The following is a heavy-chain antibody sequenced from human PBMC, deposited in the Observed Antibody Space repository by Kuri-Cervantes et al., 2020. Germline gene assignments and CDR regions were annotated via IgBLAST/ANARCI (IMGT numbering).Heavy chain of an antibody. CDR1: GFTFSSYW. CDR2: INSDGSST. J-gene: IGHJ4*02. V-gene: IGHV3-74*01. CDR3: ARGGVVRGQTPPDY. D-gene: IGHD3-10*01. Sequence: GESLKISCAASGFTFSSYWMHWVRQAPGKGLVWVSRINSDGSSTSYADSVKGRFTISRDNAKNTLYLQMNSLRAEDTAVYYCARGGVVRGQTPPDYWGQGTRVTCAS.